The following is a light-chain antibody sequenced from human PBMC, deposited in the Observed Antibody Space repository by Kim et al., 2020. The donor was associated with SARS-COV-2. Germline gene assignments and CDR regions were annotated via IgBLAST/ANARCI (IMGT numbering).Light chain of an antibody. CDR1: SLRNCY. CDR2: GKN. V-gene: IGLV3-19*01. Sequence: ALGREVRITCQGDSLRNCYASWYQQKPGQVPLLVLYGKNNRPSGIPDRFSGSSSGDTASLTITGAQAEDEADYYCNSRGTSGDHWVFGGGTQLTVL. J-gene: IGLJ3*02. CDR3: NSRGTSGDHWV.